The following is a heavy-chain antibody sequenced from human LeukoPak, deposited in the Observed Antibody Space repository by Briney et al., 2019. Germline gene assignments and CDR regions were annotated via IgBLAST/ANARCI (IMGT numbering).Heavy chain of an antibody. Sequence: SGTLSLTCAVSGGSISSSNWWSWVRQPPGKGLEWIAEIYHSGSTNYNPSLKSRVTISVDTSKNQFSLKLSSVTAADTAVYYCARDPLPYSYDNDYWGQGTLVTVSS. CDR3: ARDPLPYSYDNDY. J-gene: IGHJ4*02. V-gene: IGHV4-4*02. D-gene: IGHD5-18*01. CDR1: GGSISSSNW. CDR2: IYHSGST.